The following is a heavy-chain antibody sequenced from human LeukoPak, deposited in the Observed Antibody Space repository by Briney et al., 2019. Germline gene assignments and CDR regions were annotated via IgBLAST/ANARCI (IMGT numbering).Heavy chain of an antibody. CDR3: ARHRVAAQGDDAFDI. CDR2: ISSNGGRT. Sequence: GGSLRLSCAASGFTFSSYSFHWVRQAPGKGLEYVSAISSNGGRTYYANSVKGRFTISRDNSKNTLYLHMGSLRAEDTAVYYCARHRVAAQGDDAFDIWGQGTMVTVSS. CDR1: GFTFSSYS. J-gene: IGHJ3*02. D-gene: IGHD2-15*01. V-gene: IGHV3-64*01.